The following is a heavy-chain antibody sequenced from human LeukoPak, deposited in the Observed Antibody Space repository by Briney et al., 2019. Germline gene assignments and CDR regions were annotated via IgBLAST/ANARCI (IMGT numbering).Heavy chain of an antibody. D-gene: IGHD3-16*02. CDR1: GFTFSSYA. CDR2: ISGSGGST. J-gene: IGHJ4*02. CDR3: AKGPYYDYVWGSNQTSTYYFDY. V-gene: IGHV3-23*01. Sequence: GGSLRLSCAASGFTFSSYAMSWVRQAPGKGLEWVSAISGSGGSTYYADSVKGRFTISRDNSKNTLYLQMNSLRAEDTAVYYCAKGPYYDYVWGSNQTSTYYFDYWGQGTLVTVSS.